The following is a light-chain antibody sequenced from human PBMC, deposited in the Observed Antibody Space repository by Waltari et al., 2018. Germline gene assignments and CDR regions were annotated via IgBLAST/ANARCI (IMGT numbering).Light chain of an antibody. CDR1: QTIGRG. CDR2: CAS. J-gene: IGKJ1*01. CDR3: QQYNNWPPGT. V-gene: IGKV3-15*01. Sequence: ETVLTQSPATLSVSPGERATLSCRTSQTIGRGLAWYQQKPVRAPRLVIYCASIRSTGIPARFSGSGSETEFALTISCLQSEDFAVYYCQQYNNWPPGTFGQGTKVEI.